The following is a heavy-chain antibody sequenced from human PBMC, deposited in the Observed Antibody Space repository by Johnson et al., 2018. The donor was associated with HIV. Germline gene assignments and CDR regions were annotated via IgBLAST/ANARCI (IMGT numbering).Heavy chain of an antibody. CDR3: ARGDCSGGSCYFLLGAFDI. J-gene: IGHJ3*02. CDR1: GFTFSSYD. V-gene: IGHV3-13*01. CDR2: IGTAGDT. D-gene: IGHD2-15*01. Sequence: VQLVESGGGLVQPGGSLRLSCAASGFTFSSYDMHWVRHATGKGLEWVSAIGTAGDTYYPGSVKGRFTISRENAKNSLYLQMNSLRAGDTAVYYCARGDCSGGSCYFLLGAFDIWGQGTMVTVSS.